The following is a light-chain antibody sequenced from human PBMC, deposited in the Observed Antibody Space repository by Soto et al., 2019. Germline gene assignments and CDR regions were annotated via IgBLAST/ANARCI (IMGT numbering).Light chain of an antibody. Sequence: EIVLTQSPGTLSLSPGERATLSCRASQSVGSKLAWYRQTPGQAPRLLIYGASTRATDTPARFSGSGAEPDFTLTISRVEHADFALYACQQYGSSFATFGQGNQVE. V-gene: IGKV3-20*01. CDR3: QQYGSSFAT. J-gene: IGKJ1*01. CDR1: QSVGSK. CDR2: GAS.